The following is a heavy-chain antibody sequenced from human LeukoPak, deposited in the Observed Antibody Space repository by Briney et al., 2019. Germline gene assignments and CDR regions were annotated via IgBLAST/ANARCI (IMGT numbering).Heavy chain of an antibody. CDR2: ISYDGSNK. D-gene: IGHD6-19*01. V-gene: IGHV3-30-3*01. J-gene: IGHJ4*02. CDR1: GSTFSSYA. Sequence: GRSLRLSCAASGSTFSSYAMHWVRQAPGKGLEWVAVISYDGSNKYYADSVKGRFTISRDNSKNTLYLQMNSLRAEDTAVYYCARDLSFSSGWGFDYWGQGTLVTVSS. CDR3: ARDLSFSSGWGFDY.